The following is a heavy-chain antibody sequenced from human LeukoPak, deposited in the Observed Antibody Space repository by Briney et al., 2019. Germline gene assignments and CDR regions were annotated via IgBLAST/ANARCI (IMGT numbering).Heavy chain of an antibody. CDR3: AKHYMGSSYNRGCDC. V-gene: IGHV4-59*01. D-gene: IGHD3-10*01. CDR1: GASIRNYY. Sequence: SETLSLTCTVSGASIRNYYWSWIRQPPGKGLEWIEYIYNSGSTNYNPSLKSRVTISVATSKNQFSLKLRSVTAADTAVYYCAKHYMGSSYNRGCDCWGQGTQVTIPS. J-gene: IGHJ4*02. CDR2: IYNSGST.